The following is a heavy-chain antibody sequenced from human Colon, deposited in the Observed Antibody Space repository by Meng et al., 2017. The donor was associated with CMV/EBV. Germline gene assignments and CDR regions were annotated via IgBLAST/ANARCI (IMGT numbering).Heavy chain of an antibody. CDR1: GFTFSNYW. D-gene: IGHD3-9*01. Sequence: GGSLRLSCVASGFTFSNYWMSWVRQAPGRGLEWVANIREDGNKKYYVASLKGRLTISRDNAKNSLYLQVDSLRAEDTAVYYCARSRNALVPYYDIPSLWGQGTTVTVSS. CDR3: ARSRNALVPYYDIPSL. J-gene: IGHJ6*02. CDR2: IREDGNKK. V-gene: IGHV3-7*01.